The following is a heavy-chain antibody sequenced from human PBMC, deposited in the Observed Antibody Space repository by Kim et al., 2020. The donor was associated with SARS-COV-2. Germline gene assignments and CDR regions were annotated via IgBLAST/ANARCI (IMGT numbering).Heavy chain of an antibody. V-gene: IGHV3-9*01. D-gene: IGHD1-1*01. Sequence: GGSLRLSCAASGFTFDDYAMHWVRQAPGKGLEWVSGISWNSGSIGYADSVKGRFTISRDNAKNSLYLQMNSLRAEDTALYYCAKDIVWNGLDYYYGMDVWGQGTTVTVSS. CDR1: GFTFDDYA. CDR2: ISWNSGSI. J-gene: IGHJ6*02. CDR3: AKDIVWNGLDYYYGMDV.